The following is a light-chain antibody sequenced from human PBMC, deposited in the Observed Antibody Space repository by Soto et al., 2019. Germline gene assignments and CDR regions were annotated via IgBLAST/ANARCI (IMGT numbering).Light chain of an antibody. J-gene: IGLJ1*01. Sequence: QSVVTQPPSVSGAPGQRGTISCTGSSSNIGAGYDVHWYQQRPGTAPKLLIFGNINRPSGVPDRFSGSKSGTSASLAITGLQAEDEGDYYCQSYDSTLSARYVFGTGTNVTVL. CDR2: GNI. CDR3: QSYDSTLSARYV. CDR1: SSNIGAGYD. V-gene: IGLV1-40*01.